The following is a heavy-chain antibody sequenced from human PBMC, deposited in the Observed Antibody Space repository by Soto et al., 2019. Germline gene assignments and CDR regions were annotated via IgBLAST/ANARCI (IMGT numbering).Heavy chain of an antibody. CDR2: IYYSGST. V-gene: IGHV4-59*01. Sequence: SETLSLTCTVFGGSISSYYWSWIRQPPGKGLEWIGYIYYSGSTNYNPSLKSRVTISVDTSKNQFSLKLSSVTAADTAVYYCARGSGTKVFDYWGQGTLVTVSS. D-gene: IGHD3-10*01. J-gene: IGHJ4*02. CDR1: GGSISSYY. CDR3: ARGSGTKVFDY.